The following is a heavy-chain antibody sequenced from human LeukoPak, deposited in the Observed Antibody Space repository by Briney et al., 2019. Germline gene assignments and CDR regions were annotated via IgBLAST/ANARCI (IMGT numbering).Heavy chain of an antibody. CDR3: AKTLVGATSGPDYYFVS. CDR1: GFTFSSYA. D-gene: IGHD1-26*01. V-gene: IGHV3-23*01. J-gene: IGHJ4*02. CDR2: ISGSAGST. Sequence: GRCLRLSCAAAGFTFSSYAMTCVSHAPGKGLERVSAISGSAGSTYYRDSVRGRFSISRDNSNDTLFLQMSSLRPEDTAVYYCAKTLVGATSGPDYYFVSWGQGTLVTVSS.